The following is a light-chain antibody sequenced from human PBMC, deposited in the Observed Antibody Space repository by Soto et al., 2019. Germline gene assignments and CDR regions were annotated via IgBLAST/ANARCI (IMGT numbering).Light chain of an antibody. Sequence: IGLTQSPAILSVSPGERATLSCRASQSVASNLAWYRQRPGQAPRLLIYDTFRRATGVPAGFSGSGSGTEFTLTISSLQSEDFAVYYCQQYNDWPPWTFGQGTKVDIK. V-gene: IGKV3-15*01. CDR2: DTF. J-gene: IGKJ1*01. CDR1: QSVASN. CDR3: QQYNDWPPWT.